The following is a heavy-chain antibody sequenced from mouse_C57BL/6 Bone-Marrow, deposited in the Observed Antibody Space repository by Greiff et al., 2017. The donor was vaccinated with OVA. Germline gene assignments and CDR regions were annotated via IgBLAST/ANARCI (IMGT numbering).Heavy chain of an antibody. J-gene: IGHJ3*01. CDR1: GYSITSGYY. Sequence: EVQLQESGPGLVKPSQSLSLTCSVTGYSITSGYYWNWIRQFPGNKLEWMGYISYDGSNNYNPSLKNRISITRDTSKNQFFLKLNSVTTEDTATYYCAREDGNYPYWGQGTLVTVSA. D-gene: IGHD2-1*01. CDR3: AREDGNYPY. V-gene: IGHV3-6*01. CDR2: ISYDGSN.